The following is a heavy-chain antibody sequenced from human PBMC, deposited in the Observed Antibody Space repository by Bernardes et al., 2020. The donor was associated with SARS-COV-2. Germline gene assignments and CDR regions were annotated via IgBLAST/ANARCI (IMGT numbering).Heavy chain of an antibody. V-gene: IGHV3-73*01. CDR3: TRPGGYCRSTGCSNSEF. CDR2: IRRKSNNYAT. Sequence: GGSLRLSCAAFGFPFIGSAIHWVRQASGKGLEWVGRIRRKSNNYATAYAASVSGRFTISRDDSKKTTYLEMDSLKIEDTAVYYCTRPGGYCRSTGCSNSEFWGQGTLVTVSS. D-gene: IGHD2-2*01. J-gene: IGHJ4*02. CDR1: GFPFIGSA.